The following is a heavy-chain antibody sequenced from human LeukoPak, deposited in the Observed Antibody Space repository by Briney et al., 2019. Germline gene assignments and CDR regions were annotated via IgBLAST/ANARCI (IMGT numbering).Heavy chain of an antibody. D-gene: IGHD3-22*01. CDR1: GFTFSSYW. CDR3: AREGYYYDSSGYYYY. Sequence: GGSLRLSCAASGFTFSSYWMSWVRQAPGKGLEWVANIKQDGSEKYYVDSVKGRFTISRDNAKNSLYLQMNSLRAEDTAVYYCAREGYYYDSSGYYYYWGQGTLVTVSS. CDR2: IKQDGSEK. J-gene: IGHJ4*02. V-gene: IGHV3-7*01.